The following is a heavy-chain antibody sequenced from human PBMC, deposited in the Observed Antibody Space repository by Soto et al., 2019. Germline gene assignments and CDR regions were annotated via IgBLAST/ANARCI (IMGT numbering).Heavy chain of an antibody. CDR2: IIPIFGTA. D-gene: IGHD5-18*01. V-gene: IGHV1-69*13. CDR3: AREDRGYSYGGSGY. Sequence: SVKVSCKASGGTFSSYAISWVRQAPGQGLEWMGGIIPIFGTANYAQKFQGRVTIAADESTSTAYMELRSLRSEDTAVYYCAREDRGYSYGGSGYWGQGTLVTVSS. J-gene: IGHJ1*01. CDR1: GGTFSSYA.